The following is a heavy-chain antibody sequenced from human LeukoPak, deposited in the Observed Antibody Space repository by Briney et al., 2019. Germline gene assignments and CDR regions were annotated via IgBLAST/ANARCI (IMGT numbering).Heavy chain of an antibody. D-gene: IGHD3-22*01. J-gene: IGHJ4*02. CDR3: AKIATRAYDSSGYYYWNFFDY. Sequence: PGGSLRLSCAASGFTFSSYAMSWVRQAPGKGLEWVSAISGSGGSTYYADSVKGRFTLSRHNSKNTLYLQMNSLRAEDTAVYYCAKIATRAYDSSGYYYWNFFDYWGQGTLVTVSS. CDR2: ISGSGGST. V-gene: IGHV3-23*01. CDR1: GFTFSSYA.